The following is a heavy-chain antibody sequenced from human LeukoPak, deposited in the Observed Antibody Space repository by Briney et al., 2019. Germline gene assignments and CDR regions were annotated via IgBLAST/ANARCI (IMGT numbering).Heavy chain of an antibody. CDR2: INHSGST. CDR3: ASRGRFRRTLDY. D-gene: IGHD1-1*01. V-gene: IGHV4-34*01. CDR1: GGSFSGYY. J-gene: IGHJ4*02. Sequence: SETLSLTCAVYGGSFSGYYWSWIRQPPGKGLEWIGEINHSGSTNYNPSLKSRVTISVDTSKNQFSLKLSSVTAADTAVYYCASRGRFRRTLDYWGQGTLVTVSS.